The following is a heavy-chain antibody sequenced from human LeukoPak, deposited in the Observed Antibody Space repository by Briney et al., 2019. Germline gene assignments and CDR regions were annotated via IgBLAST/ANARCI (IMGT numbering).Heavy chain of an antibody. CDR3: ARDLIWFDP. J-gene: IGHJ5*02. CDR2: INTNTGNP. CDR1: GYTFTNYA. V-gene: IGHV7-4-1*02. Sequence: ASAKVSCKTSGYTFTNYAMNWVRQAPGQGLEWMGWINTNTGNPTYAQGFTGRFVFSLDTSVSTAYLQISSLKAEDTAVYYCARDLIWFDPWGQGTLVTVSS.